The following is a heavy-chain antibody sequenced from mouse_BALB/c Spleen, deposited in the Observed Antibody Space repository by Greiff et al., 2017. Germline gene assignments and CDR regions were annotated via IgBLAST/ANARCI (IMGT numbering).Heavy chain of an antibody. CDR1: GDSITSGY. Sequence: EVKVVESGPSLVKPSQTLSLTCSVTGDSITSGYWNWIRKFPGNKLEYMGYISYSGSTYYNPSLKSRISITRDTSKNQYYLQLNSVTTEDTATYYCARGDYRYSWFAYWGQGTLVTVSA. V-gene: IGHV3-8*02. J-gene: IGHJ3*01. CDR2: ISYSGST. D-gene: IGHD2-14*01. CDR3: ARGDYRYSWFAY.